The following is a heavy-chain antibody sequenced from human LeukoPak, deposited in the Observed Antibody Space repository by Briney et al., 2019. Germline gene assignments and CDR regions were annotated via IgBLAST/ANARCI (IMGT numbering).Heavy chain of an antibody. CDR1: GFTFSSYS. D-gene: IGHD3-9*01. CDR3: ARGITPYFDWLPKWDY. V-gene: IGHV3-21*01. J-gene: IGHJ4*02. Sequence: KAGGSLRLSCAASGFTFSSYSMNWVRQAPGKGLEWASSISSSSSYIYYADSVKGRFTISRDNAKNSLYLQMNSLRAEDTAVYYCARGITPYFDWLPKWDYWGQGTLVTVSS. CDR2: ISSSSSYI.